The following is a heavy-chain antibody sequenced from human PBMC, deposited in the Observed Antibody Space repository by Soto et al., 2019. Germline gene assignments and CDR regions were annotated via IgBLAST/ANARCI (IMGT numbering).Heavy chain of an antibody. J-gene: IGHJ6*02. CDR3: ARDKERGTTVNPSYYYGMDV. CDR2: IYYSGST. CDR1: GGSISSGDYY. Sequence: PSETLSLTCTVSGGSISSGDYYWSWIRQTPGKGLEWIGYIYYSGSTYYNPSLKSRVTISVDTSKNQFSLKLSSVTAADTAVYYCARDKERGTTVNPSYYYGMDVWGQGTTVTVS. D-gene: IGHD4-17*01. V-gene: IGHV4-30-4*01.